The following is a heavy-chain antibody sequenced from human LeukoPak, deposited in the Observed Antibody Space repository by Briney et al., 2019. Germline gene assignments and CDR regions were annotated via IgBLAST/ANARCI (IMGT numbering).Heavy chain of an antibody. CDR1: GYTFTSYG. V-gene: IGHV1-18*01. Sequence: ASVKVSCKACGYTFTSYGISSVRQAPGQGLEWMGGISAYNGNTNYAQKLQGRVTMTTDTSTSTAYMELRSLRSDDTAVYYCARENLGYYDFWSGYYPDYWGQGTLVTVSS. CDR2: ISAYNGNT. J-gene: IGHJ4*02. D-gene: IGHD3-3*01. CDR3: ARENLGYYDFWSGYYPDY.